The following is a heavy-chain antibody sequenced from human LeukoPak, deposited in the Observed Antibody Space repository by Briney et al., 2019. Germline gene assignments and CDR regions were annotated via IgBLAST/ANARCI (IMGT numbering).Heavy chain of an antibody. V-gene: IGHV1-69*05. D-gene: IGHD3-16*01. J-gene: IGHJ6*03. CDR3: ASGGTNYYYFMDV. CDR1: GGTFSSYA. Sequence: SVKVSCKASGGTFSSYAISWVRQAPGQGLEWMGGIIPIFGTANYAQKFQGRLTITTDESTITAYMELSSLRSEDTAVYFCASGGTNYYYFMDVWGKGTTVTVSS. CDR2: IIPIFGTA.